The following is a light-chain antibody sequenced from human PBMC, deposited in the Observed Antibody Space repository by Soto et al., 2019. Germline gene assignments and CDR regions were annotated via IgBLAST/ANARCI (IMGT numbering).Light chain of an antibody. J-gene: IGKJ1*01. CDR3: QQTYSVPPT. CDR1: QHVATY. CDR2: SSS. V-gene: IGKV1-39*01. Sequence: DIHVTQSPSSLSASEGDRVTLTCRTSQHVATYLNWYQQKSGRAPTLLIYSSSGLQPGVSPRFSGSGSGTDFTLTISSLQSEDFATYFCQQTYSVPPTFGQGTTVDFK.